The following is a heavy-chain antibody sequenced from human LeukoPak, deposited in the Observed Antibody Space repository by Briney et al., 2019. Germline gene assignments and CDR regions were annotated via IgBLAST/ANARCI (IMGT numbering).Heavy chain of an antibody. CDR1: GFTFSSYA. Sequence: GGSLRLSCAASGFTFSSYAMSWVRQIPGKGLEWVSGINGNGANTYYAASVKGRFTISRDNSKNTLYLQMNSLRAEDTAAYYCAILTVTTAYWGQGTLVTVSS. V-gene: IGHV3-23*01. CDR2: INGNGANT. J-gene: IGHJ4*02. CDR3: AILTVTTAY. D-gene: IGHD4-17*01.